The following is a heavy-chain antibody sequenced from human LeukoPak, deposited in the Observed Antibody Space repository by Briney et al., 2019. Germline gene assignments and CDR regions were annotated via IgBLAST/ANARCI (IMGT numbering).Heavy chain of an antibody. CDR1: GYTFTCYY. V-gene: IGHV1-2*02. D-gene: IGHD3-3*01. J-gene: IGHJ4*02. CDR3: ARVFREVWSGENFDY. CDR2: INPNSGGT. Sequence: GASVKVSCKASGYTFTCYYMHWVRQAPGQGLEWMGWINPNSGGTNYAQKFQGRVTMTRDTSISTAYMGLSRLRSDDTAVYYCARVFREVWSGENFDYWGQGTLVTVSS.